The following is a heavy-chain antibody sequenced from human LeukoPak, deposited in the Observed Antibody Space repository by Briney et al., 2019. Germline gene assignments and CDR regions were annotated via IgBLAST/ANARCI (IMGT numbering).Heavy chain of an antibody. CDR3: ARDRRSSARSLYYYYYYGMDV. Sequence: GGSLRLSCAASGFTFSSYSMNWVRQAPGKGLEWVSSISSSSSYIYYADSVKGRFTISRDNAKNSLHLQMNSLRAEDTAVYYCARDRRSSARSLYYYYYYGMDVWGQGTTVTVSS. J-gene: IGHJ6*02. CDR2: ISSSSSYI. CDR1: GFTFSSYS. V-gene: IGHV3-21*01. D-gene: IGHD6-25*01.